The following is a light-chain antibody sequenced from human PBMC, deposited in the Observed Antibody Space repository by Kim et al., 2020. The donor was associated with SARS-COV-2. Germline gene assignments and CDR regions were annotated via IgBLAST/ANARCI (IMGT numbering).Light chain of an antibody. CDR2: DAS. J-gene: IGKJ3*01. V-gene: IGKV3-11*01. CDR3: QQRSNWPPIT. Sequence: EIVLTQSPATLSLSPGERATLSCRASQSVSSYLAWYQQKPGQAPRLLIYDASNRATGIPARCSGSGSGTDFTLTISSLEPEDFAVYYCQQRSNWPPITYGPGTNVDIK. CDR1: QSVSSY.